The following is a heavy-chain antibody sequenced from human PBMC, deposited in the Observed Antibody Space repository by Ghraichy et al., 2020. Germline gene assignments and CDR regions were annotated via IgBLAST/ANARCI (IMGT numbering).Heavy chain of an antibody. CDR1: GLMFSPNT. CDR2: ISSSTRYI. D-gene: IGHD6-19*01. V-gene: IGHV3-21*01. J-gene: IGHJ6*02. CDR3: SRGGGAGTPVLYHMDV. Sequence: TLSLTCVASGLMFSPNTMNWVRQAPGKGLEWVSSISSSTRYIYYADSVKGRFTISRDNAQNSLYLQMNSLRAEDTAVYYCSRGGGAGTPVLYHMDVWGLGTTVTVSS.